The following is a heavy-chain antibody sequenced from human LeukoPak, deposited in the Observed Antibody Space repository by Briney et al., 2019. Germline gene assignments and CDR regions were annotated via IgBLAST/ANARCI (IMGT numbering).Heavy chain of an antibody. J-gene: IGHJ6*03. Sequence: ASVKVSCKASGYTFTGYYMHWVRQAPGQGLEWMGWINPNSGGTNYAQKFQGRVTITADESTSTAYMGLSSLRSEDTAVYYCARSNVDTAMDDYYYYYMDVWGKGTTVTISS. D-gene: IGHD5-18*01. CDR1: GYTFTGYY. CDR2: INPNSGGT. CDR3: ARSNVDTAMDDYYYYYMDV. V-gene: IGHV1-2*02.